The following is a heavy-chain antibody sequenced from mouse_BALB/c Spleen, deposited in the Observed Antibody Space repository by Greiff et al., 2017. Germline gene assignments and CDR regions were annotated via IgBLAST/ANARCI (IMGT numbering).Heavy chain of an antibody. Sequence: EVKLMESGGGLVKPGGSLKLFCAASGFTFSSYAMSWVRQTPEKRLEWVASISSGGSTYYPDSVKGRFTISRDNARNILYLQMSSLRSEDTAMYYCAREGLYAMDYWGQGTSVTVSS. V-gene: IGHV5-6-5*01. J-gene: IGHJ4*01. CDR3: AREGLYAMDY. CDR1: GFTFSSYA. CDR2: ISSGGST.